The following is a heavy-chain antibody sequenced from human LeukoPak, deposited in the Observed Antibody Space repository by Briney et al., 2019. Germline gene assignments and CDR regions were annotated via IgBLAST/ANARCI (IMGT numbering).Heavy chain of an antibody. CDR2: TYYRSKWYN. D-gene: IGHD4/OR15-4a*01. CDR3: ARETINYFDY. J-gene: IGHJ4*02. V-gene: IGHV6-1*01. Sequence: SQTLSLTCDISGDSVYSNSAAWNWIRQSPSRGLEWLGRTYYRSKWYNDYTIYAVSVKSRITINPDTSKNQFSLQLDSVTPEDTAVYYCARETINYFDYWGQGTLVTVSS. CDR1: GDSVYSNSAA.